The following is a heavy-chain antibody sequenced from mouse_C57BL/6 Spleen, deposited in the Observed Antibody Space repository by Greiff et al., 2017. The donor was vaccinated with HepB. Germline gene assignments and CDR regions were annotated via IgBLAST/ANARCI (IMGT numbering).Heavy chain of an antibody. CDR1: GFTFSDYG. Sequence: EVQGVESGGGLVKPGGSLKLSCAASGFTFSDYGMHWVRQAPEKGLEWVAYISSGSSTIYYADTVKGRLTISRDNAKNTLFLQMTSLRSEDTAMYYCARTGYYVGFAYWGQGTLVTVSA. CDR3: ARTGYYVGFAY. J-gene: IGHJ3*01. V-gene: IGHV5-17*01. CDR2: ISSGSSTI. D-gene: IGHD2-3*01.